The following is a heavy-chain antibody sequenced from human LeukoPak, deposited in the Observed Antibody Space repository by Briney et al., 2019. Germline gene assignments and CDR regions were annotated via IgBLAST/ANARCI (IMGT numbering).Heavy chain of an antibody. D-gene: IGHD6-13*01. J-gene: IGHJ6*02. Sequence: SETLSLTCAVYGGSFSGYYWSWIRQPPGKGLEWIGEINHSGSTNYNPSLKSRVTISVDTSKNQFSLKLSSVTAADTAVYYCARDASGSWYPYYYGMDVWGQGTTVTVSS. CDR2: INHSGST. CDR3: ARDASGSWYPYYYGMDV. CDR1: GGSFSGYY. V-gene: IGHV4-34*01.